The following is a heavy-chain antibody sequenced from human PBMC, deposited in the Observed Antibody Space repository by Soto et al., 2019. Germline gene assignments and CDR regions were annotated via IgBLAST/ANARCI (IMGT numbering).Heavy chain of an antibody. V-gene: IGHV1-2*02. Sequence: GASVKVSCKAPGYTFTDYFIHWVRQAPGQGFEWMGWINPKSRGTTYAQKFQGRVTMTRDTSNSTAYMELRGLRSDDTAIYYCARVTLKAGNWFDPWGQGTLVTVSS. CDR2: INPKSRGT. CDR1: GYTFTDYF. J-gene: IGHJ5*02. CDR3: ARVTLKAGNWFDP.